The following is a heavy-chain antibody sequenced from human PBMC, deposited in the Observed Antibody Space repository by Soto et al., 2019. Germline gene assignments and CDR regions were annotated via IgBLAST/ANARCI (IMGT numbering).Heavy chain of an antibody. Sequence: QVQLQQWGAGLLKPSETLSLTCAVYGGFVSSGSYYWSWIRQPPGKGLEWIGEMSHSGGTHFNPSLKSRVTISVYTSKIQFSLKMGSVTAADTSLYYCARLERGTATTGVDAFDIWGPGTMVTVSS. V-gene: IGHV4-34*01. J-gene: IGHJ3*02. CDR1: GGFVSSGSYY. CDR3: ARLERGTATTGVDAFDI. D-gene: IGHD1-1*01. CDR2: MSHSGGT.